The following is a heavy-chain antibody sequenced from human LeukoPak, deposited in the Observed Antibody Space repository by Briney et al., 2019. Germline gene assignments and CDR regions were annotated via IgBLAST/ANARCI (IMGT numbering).Heavy chain of an antibody. CDR1: GFSFSNYG. Sequence: GGSLRLSCAASGFSFSNYGMHRVRQAPGKGLEWVAVIPYDSSNKYYTDSVKGRFTISRDNSKNTLYLQMNSLTAQDTAVYFCAKLVAPTVVTPGEWGQGTRVIVSS. CDR3: AKLVAPTVVTPGE. CDR2: IPYDSSNK. J-gene: IGHJ4*02. V-gene: IGHV3-30*18. D-gene: IGHD4-23*01.